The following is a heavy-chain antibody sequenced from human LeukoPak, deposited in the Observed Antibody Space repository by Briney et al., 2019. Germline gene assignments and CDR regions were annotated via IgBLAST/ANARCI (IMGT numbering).Heavy chain of an antibody. V-gene: IGHV4-39*02. CDR2: VYYGRSP. D-gene: IGHD6-25*01. CDR3: ARSSGTGTFSY. Sequence: SETLSLTCTVSGDSISRSTYYWAWIRRPPGKGLEWIGSVYYGRSPYFNPSLESRATISVDTSKNHFSLKMSSVTAADTAVYYCARSSGTGTFSYWGQGTLVTVSS. CDR1: GDSISRSTYY. J-gene: IGHJ4*02.